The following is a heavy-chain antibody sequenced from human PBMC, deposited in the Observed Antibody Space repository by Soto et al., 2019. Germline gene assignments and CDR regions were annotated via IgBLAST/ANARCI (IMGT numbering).Heavy chain of an antibody. V-gene: IGHV1-8*01. D-gene: IGHD3-10*01. J-gene: IGHJ6*02. CDR2: MNLNIGNT. CDR3: ARRVITYGYYYYGMDV. CDR1: GYTFTSYD. Sequence: ASVQVSCKASGYTFTSYDINWVRQATGQLLEWMGWMNLNIGNTGYAQKFQGRVTMTRNTSISTAYMELSSLRSEDTAVYYCARRVITYGYYYYGMDVWGQGTTVTVSS.